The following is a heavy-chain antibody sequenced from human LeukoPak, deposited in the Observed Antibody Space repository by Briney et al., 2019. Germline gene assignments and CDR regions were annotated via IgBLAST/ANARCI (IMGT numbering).Heavy chain of an antibody. Sequence: GGSLRLSCAASGFTFSSHSMTWVRQAPGKGLEWVSSISSSSSYIYYADSVKGRFTISRDNAKNSLYLQMNSLRAKDTAVYYCARPGYCSGGSCYDNDAFDIWGQGTMVTVSS. CDR2: ISSSSSYI. J-gene: IGHJ3*02. CDR1: GFTFSSHS. D-gene: IGHD2-15*01. CDR3: ARPGYCSGGSCYDNDAFDI. V-gene: IGHV3-21*01.